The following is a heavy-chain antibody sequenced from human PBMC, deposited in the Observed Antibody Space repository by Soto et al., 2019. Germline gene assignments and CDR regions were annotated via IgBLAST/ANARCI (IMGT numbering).Heavy chain of an antibody. Sequence: PSETLSLTCTVSGGSISSYYWSWIRQPPGKGLEWIGYIYYSGSTNYNPSLKSRVTISVDTSKNQFSLKLSSVTAADTAVYYCARDPMVRGVTYGMDVWGQGTAVTVS. CDR3: ARDPMVRGVTYGMDV. CDR2: IYYSGST. D-gene: IGHD3-10*01. CDR1: GGSISSYY. V-gene: IGHV4-59*01. J-gene: IGHJ6*02.